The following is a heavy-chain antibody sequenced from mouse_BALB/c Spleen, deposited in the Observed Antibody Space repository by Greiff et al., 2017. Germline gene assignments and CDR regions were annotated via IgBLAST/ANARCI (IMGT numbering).Heavy chain of an antibody. Sequence: VQLQQSGPELVKPGASVRISCKASGYTFTSYYIHWVKQRPGQGLEWIGWIYPGNVNTKYNEKFKGKATLTADKSSSTAYMQLSSLTSEDSAVYFCARERPHYYGYDYWGQGTTLTVSS. CDR1: GYTFTSYY. CDR3: ARERPHYYGYDY. J-gene: IGHJ2*01. CDR2: IYPGNVNT. D-gene: IGHD1-2*01. V-gene: IGHV1S56*01.